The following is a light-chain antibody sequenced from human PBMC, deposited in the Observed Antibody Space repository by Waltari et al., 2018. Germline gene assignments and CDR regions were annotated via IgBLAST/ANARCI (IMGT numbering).Light chain of an antibody. V-gene: IGKV1-12*01. CDR3: QLAQRFPF. Sequence: QMTQSPLSVSASIGDRVAISCRASQDIASWLAWYQQHPGKAPRLLVYAASNLQSGVPSRFSGSGSGTNSTLTINSLQPEDFATYYCQLAQRFPFFGPGTKVDVK. CDR2: AAS. CDR1: QDIASW. J-gene: IGKJ3*01.